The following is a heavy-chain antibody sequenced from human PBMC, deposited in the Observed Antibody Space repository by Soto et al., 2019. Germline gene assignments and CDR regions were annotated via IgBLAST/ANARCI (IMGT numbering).Heavy chain of an antibody. CDR1: GYTFSNYG. D-gene: IGHD5-18*01. J-gene: IGHJ6*02. Sequence: GASVKVSCKASGYTFSNYGISWVRQGPGQGLEWMGWISGYNGNTHYEEKVQDRIKMTTDTSTSTTYLELRSLRSDDTAVYFCARDPRFRFGYSHPLAMDVWGQGTTVTVSS. CDR3: ARDPRFRFGYSHPLAMDV. CDR2: ISGYNGNT. V-gene: IGHV1-18*01.